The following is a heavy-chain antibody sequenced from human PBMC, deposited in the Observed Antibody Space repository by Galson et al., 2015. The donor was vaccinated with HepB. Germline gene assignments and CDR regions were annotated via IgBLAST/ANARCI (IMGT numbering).Heavy chain of an antibody. CDR1: GFTINNYW. Sequence: SLRLSCAASGFTINNYWMHWVRHAPGKGLVWVSRINIDESSTSYADSVKGRFTISRDNAKNTLYLQMNSLRAEDTAVYYCARLPVTAAQAFDYWGQGTLVTVSS. V-gene: IGHV3-74*01. J-gene: IGHJ4*02. D-gene: IGHD6-13*01. CDR3: ARLPVTAAQAFDY. CDR2: INIDESST.